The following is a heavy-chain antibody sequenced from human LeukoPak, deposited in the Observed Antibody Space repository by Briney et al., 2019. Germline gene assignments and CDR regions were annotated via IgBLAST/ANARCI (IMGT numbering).Heavy chain of an antibody. CDR2: ISAYNGNT. Sequence: ASVKVSCKASGYPLTNYGISWVRQAPGQGLEWMGWISAYNGNTNYAQKLQGRVTMTTDTSTSTAYMGLRSLRSEDTAVYYCARGDCSSTSGYEVRYWGHKTLVTVSS. V-gene: IGHV1-18*01. J-gene: IGHJ4*01. CDR3: ARGDCSSTSGYEVRY. CDR1: GYPLTNYG. D-gene: IGHD2-2*01.